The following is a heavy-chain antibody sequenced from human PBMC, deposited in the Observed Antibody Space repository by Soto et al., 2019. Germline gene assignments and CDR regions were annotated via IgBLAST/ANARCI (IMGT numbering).Heavy chain of an antibody. J-gene: IGHJ4*02. V-gene: IGHV6-1*01. CDR3: AKLTGSGGK. CDR1: GDSVSSNSAT. Sequence: SQTLSLTCAISGDSVSSNSATWDWIRQSPSRGLEWLGRTYYRSKWSNDYAVSVKSRITITPDTSKNQFSLQLSSVTPEDTAVYYCAKLTGSGGKWGQGTLVTVSS. D-gene: IGHD3-9*01. CDR2: TYYRSKWSN.